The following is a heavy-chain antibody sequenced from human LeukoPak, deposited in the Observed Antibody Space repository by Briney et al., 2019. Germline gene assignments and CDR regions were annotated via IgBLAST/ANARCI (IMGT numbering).Heavy chain of an antibody. Sequence: GGSLRLSCAVSGFTFSSHWMHWVRQAPGKGRVWVSRINSDGSSTAYADSLKGRFPISRDNAKNTVYLHRNSLRERDTPVFYVVSDNTVSRLDVWGQGAKVTVSS. CDR3: VSDNTVSRLDV. D-gene: IGHD4-11*01. J-gene: IGHJ6*02. V-gene: IGHV3-74*01. CDR2: INSDGSST. CDR1: GFTFSSHW.